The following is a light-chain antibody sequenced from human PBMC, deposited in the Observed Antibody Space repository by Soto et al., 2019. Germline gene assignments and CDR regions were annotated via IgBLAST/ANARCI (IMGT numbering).Light chain of an antibody. J-gene: IGKJ1*01. CDR3: QQAYSFPRA. CDR1: QSVSGC. V-gene: IGKV1-12*01. CDR2: DAS. Sequence: DLKRTQNPSTVSASVGDTVTVTCRASQSVSGCLACYQQKPGEAPKLLIYDASALPRGVPSRFSGSGAGTDFTLTIGSLQPEEIASYDWQQAYSFPRAIAQGTKVDIK.